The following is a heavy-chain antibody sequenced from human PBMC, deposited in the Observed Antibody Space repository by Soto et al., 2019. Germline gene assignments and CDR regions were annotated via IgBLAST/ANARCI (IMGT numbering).Heavy chain of an antibody. Sequence: QVQLVQSGAEVKKPGSSMKVSCKASGGTFSSYAISWVRQAPGQGLEWMGGIIPLFGTSNYAQKFQGRVTITGDESTRTAYMELSSLRSEDTGVYYCASGNLVGTIGGGYYYGMDVWGQGTTVSVSS. V-gene: IGHV1-69*01. CDR1: GGTFSSYA. D-gene: IGHD2-8*01. CDR2: IIPLFGTS. CDR3: ASGNLVGTIGGGYYYGMDV. J-gene: IGHJ6*02.